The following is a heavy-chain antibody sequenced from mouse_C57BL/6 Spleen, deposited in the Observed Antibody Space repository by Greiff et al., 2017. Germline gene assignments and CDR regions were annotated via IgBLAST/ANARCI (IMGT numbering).Heavy chain of an antibody. V-gene: IGHV14-4*01. CDR2: IDPENGDT. CDR1: GFNIKDDY. CDR3: TTNYGYDFDY. Sequence: EVQLQQSGAELVRPGASVKLSCTASGFNIKDDYMHWVKQRPEQGLEWIGWIDPENGDTEYASKFQGKATITADTSSNTAYLQLSSLTSEDTAVYYCTTNYGYDFDYWGQGTTLTVSS. D-gene: IGHD2-2*01. J-gene: IGHJ2*01.